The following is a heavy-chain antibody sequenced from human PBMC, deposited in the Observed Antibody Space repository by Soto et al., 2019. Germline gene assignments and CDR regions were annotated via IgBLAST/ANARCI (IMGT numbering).Heavy chain of an antibody. CDR2: MNPNSGNT. V-gene: IGHV1-8*01. J-gene: IGHJ6*02. CDR3: ARESRGYYYYGMDV. Sequence: ASVNVSCKASGYTFTSYDINWVRQATGQGLEWMGWMNPNSGNTGYAQKFQGRVTMTRNTSISTAYMELSSLRDEDTAVYYCARESRGYYYYGMDVWGQGTTVTVSS. D-gene: IGHD2-2*01. CDR1: GYTFTSYD.